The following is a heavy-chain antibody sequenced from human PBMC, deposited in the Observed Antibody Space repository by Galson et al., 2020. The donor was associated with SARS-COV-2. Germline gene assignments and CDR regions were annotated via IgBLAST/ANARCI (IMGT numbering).Heavy chain of an antibody. J-gene: IGHJ6*02. CDR3: AKDIFYFGSGSGGGMDV. Sequence: SLKISCAASGITVDDYAMHWVRQPPGKGLEWVSGISWKSGGLGYADSVKGRFTIARDNAKNSLYLQMNSLRPEDTALYYCAKDIFYFGSGSGGGMDVWGQGTTVTVSS. V-gene: IGHV3-9*01. CDR1: GITVDDYA. D-gene: IGHD3-10*01. CDR2: ISWKSGGL.